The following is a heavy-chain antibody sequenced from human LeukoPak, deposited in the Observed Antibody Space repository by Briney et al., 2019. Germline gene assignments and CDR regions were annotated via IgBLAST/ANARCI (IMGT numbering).Heavy chain of an antibody. D-gene: IGHD6-6*01. CDR2: IYYSGST. V-gene: IGHV4-59*01. CDR1: GVSISSYY. J-gene: IGHJ4*02. Sequence: SETLSLTCTVSGVSISSYYWSWIRQPPGKGLEWIAYIYYSGSTNYNPSLKSRVTMSVDTSKNQFSLKLSSVTAADTAVYYCARSFVGSSSDFDYWGQGTLVTVSS. CDR3: ARSFVGSSSDFDY.